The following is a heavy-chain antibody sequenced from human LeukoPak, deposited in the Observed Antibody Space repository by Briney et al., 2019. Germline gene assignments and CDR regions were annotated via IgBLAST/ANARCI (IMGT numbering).Heavy chain of an antibody. CDR1: GFTFSSYE. CDR2: ISYDGSNK. J-gene: IGHJ5*02. V-gene: IGHV3-30-3*01. D-gene: IGHD2-21*01. Sequence: GGSLRLSCAASGFTFSSYEMNWVRQAPGKGLEWVAVISYDGSNKYYADSVKGRFTISRDNSKNTLYLQMNSLRAEDTAVYYCARDRGENWFDPWGQGTLVTVSS. CDR3: ARDRGENWFDP.